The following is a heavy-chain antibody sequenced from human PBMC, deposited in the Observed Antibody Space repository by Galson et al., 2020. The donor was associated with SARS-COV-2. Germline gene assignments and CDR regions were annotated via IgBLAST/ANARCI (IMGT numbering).Heavy chain of an antibody. CDR2: ISHSGGT. D-gene: IGHD4-17*01. CDR3: ARLHYGEYAPEAFDI. CDR1: GPSISSGSYS. Sequence: SETLSLTCAVPGPSISSGSYSWNWIRQPPGKGLEWIGYISHSGGTYYNPSLKSRVTISGDRSKNQFSLRLSSVTAADTAVYYCARLHYGEYAPEAFDIWGPGTRVTVAS. V-gene: IGHV4-30-2*01. J-gene: IGHJ3*02.